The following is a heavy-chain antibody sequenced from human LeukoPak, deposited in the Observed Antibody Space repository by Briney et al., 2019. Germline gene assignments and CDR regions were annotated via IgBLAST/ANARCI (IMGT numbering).Heavy chain of an antibody. Sequence: PSQTLSLTCTVSGGSISSGDYYWGWIRQPPGKGLEWIGYIYYSGSTKYNPSLKSRVTISVDTSKNQFSLKLNSVTAADTAVYYCARRRAEGGSNGHYNWFDPWGQGTLVTVSS. V-gene: IGHV4-61*05. D-gene: IGHD6-13*01. CDR1: GGSISSGDYY. J-gene: IGHJ5*02. CDR3: ARRRAEGGSNGHYNWFDP. CDR2: IYYSGST.